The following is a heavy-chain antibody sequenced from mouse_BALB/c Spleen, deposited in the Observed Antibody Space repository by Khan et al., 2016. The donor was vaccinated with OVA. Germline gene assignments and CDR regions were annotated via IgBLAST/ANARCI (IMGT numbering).Heavy chain of an antibody. D-gene: IGHD1-2*01. CDR1: GFSLTDYG. CDR2: IWGDGST. CDR3: ARELRLGGFAY. J-gene: IGHJ3*01. V-gene: IGHV2-6-7*01. Sequence: VQLQESGPGLVAPSQSLSITCTVSGFSLTDYGINWVRQPPGKGLEWLGMIWGDGSTAYNSALKSRLSISKDNSKSQVFLKMNSLQTDDSTRYYCARELRLGGFAYWGQGTLVTVSA.